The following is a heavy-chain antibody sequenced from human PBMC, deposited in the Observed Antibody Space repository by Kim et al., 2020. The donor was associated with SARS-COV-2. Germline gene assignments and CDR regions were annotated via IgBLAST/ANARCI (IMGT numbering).Heavy chain of an antibody. J-gene: IGHJ5*02. CDR3: ARVSSSWYSPINWFDP. D-gene: IGHD6-13*01. V-gene: IGHV4-38-2*02. Sequence: SETLSLTCTVSGYSISSGYYWGWIRQPPGKGLEWIGSIYHSGSTYYNPSLKSRVTISVDTSKNQFSLKLSSVTAADTAVYYCARVSSSWYSPINWFDPWGQGTLVTVSS. CDR2: IYHSGST. CDR1: GYSISSGYY.